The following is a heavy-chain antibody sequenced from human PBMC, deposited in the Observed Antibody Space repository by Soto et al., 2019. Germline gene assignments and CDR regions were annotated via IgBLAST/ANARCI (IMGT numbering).Heavy chain of an antibody. CDR2: LYYSGST. D-gene: IGHD3-3*01. V-gene: IGHV4-39*01. CDR3: ASISISGVVTIFDY. CDR1: GGSISSSSSY. J-gene: IGHJ4*01. Sequence: SGTLSLSCTVSGGSISSSSSYWGWIRQPPGMGLEWIGSLYYSGSTYYNPAHKSRVTISVDTSNTKFSLKLSSVTAAATAVYFCASISISGVVTIFDYWGQGTLVTVSS.